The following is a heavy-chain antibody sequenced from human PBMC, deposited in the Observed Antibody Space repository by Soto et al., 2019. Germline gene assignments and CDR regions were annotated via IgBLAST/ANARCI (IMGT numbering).Heavy chain of an antibody. CDR3: AKKKYYYDSSTPLDP. CDR2: IIPIFGTA. J-gene: IGHJ5*02. CDR1: GGTFSSYA. V-gene: IGHV1-69*13. D-gene: IGHD3-22*01. Sequence: ASVKVSCKASGGTFSSYAISWVRQAPGQGLERMGGIIPIFGTANYAQKFQGRVTMTADESTSTAYMELSSLRSEDTAVYYCAKKKYYYDSSTPLDPWGQGTLVTVSS.